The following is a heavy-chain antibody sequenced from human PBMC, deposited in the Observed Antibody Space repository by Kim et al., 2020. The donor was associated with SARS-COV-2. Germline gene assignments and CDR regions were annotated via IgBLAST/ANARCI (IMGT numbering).Heavy chain of an antibody. CDR1: GGSISSSGYY. D-gene: IGHD3-10*01. Sequence: SETLSLTCTVSGGSISSSGYYWSWIRQHPGKGLEWIGYIYYSGNTYYNPSLESRVTMSVDTSKNQFSLKLTSVTAADTAVYYCAREGFGESFAYWGQGTLVIVSS. V-gene: IGHV4-31*03. CDR3: AREGFGESFAY. CDR2: IYYSGNT. J-gene: IGHJ4*02.